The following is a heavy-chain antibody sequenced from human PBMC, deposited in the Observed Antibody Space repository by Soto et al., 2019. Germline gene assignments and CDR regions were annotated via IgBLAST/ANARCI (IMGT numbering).Heavy chain of an antibody. CDR2: INPNSGGT. J-gene: IGHJ3*02. Sequence: GASVKVSCKASGYTFTGYYMHWVRQAPGQGLEWMGWINPNSGGTNYAQKFQGWVTMTRDTSISTAYMELSRLRSDDTAVYYCARHCSGGSCYREGAFDIWGQGTMVT. CDR1: GYTFTGYY. CDR3: ARHCSGGSCYREGAFDI. D-gene: IGHD2-15*01. V-gene: IGHV1-2*04.